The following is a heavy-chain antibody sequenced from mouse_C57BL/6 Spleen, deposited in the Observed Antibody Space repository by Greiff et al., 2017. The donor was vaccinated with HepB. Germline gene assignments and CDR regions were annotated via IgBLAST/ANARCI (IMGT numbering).Heavy chain of an antibody. J-gene: IGHJ4*01. Sequence: QSGPELVKPGASVKISCQASGYSFTDYNLNWVKQSNGKSLEWIGVINPNYGTTSYNQKFKGKATLTGDQSSSTAYMQLNSLTSEDSAVYYWASEFAAMDYWGQGTSVTVSS. CDR1: GYSFTDYN. CDR2: INPNYGTT. CDR3: ASEFAAMDY. V-gene: IGHV1-39*01.